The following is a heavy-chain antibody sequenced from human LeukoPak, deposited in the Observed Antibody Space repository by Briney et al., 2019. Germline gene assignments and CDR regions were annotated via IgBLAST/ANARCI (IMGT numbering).Heavy chain of an antibody. CDR3: ARVRMPS. CDR1: GVTFINCN. CDR2: ISFSSSTI. J-gene: IGHJ4*02. V-gene: IGHV3-48*02. Sequence: GGSLRLSCAASGVTFINCNMNSVPQAPGKGLEWVSYISFSSSTIYYADSVKGRFTISRDNAKNSLYLQMNRLRDEDTAVYYCARVRMPSWGQGTLVTVSS. D-gene: IGHD1-14*01.